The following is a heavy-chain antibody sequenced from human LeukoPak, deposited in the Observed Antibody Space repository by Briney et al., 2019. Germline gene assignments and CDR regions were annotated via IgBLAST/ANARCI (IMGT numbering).Heavy chain of an antibody. CDR1: GGSFSNYY. CDR3: ARPANASAPGVFISGKACWFDS. D-gene: IGHD3-10*01. J-gene: IGHJ5*01. Sequence: SETLSLTCAVYGGSFSNYYWSWIRQPPGKGLEWIGEINRSGSTNYNPSLKSRVTISVDTSKNQFSLNLRSVNAADTAVYFCARPANASAPGVFISGKACWFDSGCQGTRVTVSS. V-gene: IGHV4-34*01. CDR2: INRSGST.